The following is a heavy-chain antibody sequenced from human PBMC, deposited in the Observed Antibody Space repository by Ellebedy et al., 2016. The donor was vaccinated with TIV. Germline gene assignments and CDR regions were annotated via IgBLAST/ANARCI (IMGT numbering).Heavy chain of an antibody. CDR3: ARMTYGDFGGNLDY. V-gene: IGHV2-70*20. CDR2: IDWNDNK. Sequence: SGPTLVXPKETLTLTCTFSGFSFSTSGMCVTWVRQPPGKALEWLALIDWNDNKYYSTSLTRLTISKDTSKNRVVLIMTEMDPVDTATYYCARMTYGDFGGNLDYWGQGTPVTVSS. CDR1: GFSFSTSGMC. J-gene: IGHJ4*02. D-gene: IGHD4-23*01.